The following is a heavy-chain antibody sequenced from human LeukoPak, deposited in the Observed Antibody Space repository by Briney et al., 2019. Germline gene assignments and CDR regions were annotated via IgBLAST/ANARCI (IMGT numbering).Heavy chain of an antibody. CDR2: TYYRSKWHN. CDR1: GDSVSSNSAA. CDR3: ARGRLYYDSSGYSHYYYYMDV. D-gene: IGHD3-22*01. V-gene: IGHV6-1*01. Sequence: SQTLSLTCAISGDSVSSNSAAWNWIRQSPSRGLEWLGRTYYRSKWHNDYAVSVKSRITINPDTSKNQFSLQLNSVTPEDTAVYYCARGRLYYDSSGYSHYYYYMDVWGKGTTVTVSS. J-gene: IGHJ6*03.